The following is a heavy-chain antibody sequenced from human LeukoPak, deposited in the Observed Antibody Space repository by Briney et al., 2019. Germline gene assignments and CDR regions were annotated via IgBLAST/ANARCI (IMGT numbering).Heavy chain of an antibody. D-gene: IGHD3-3*01. CDR1: GGTFGSYA. CDR2: IIPIFGTV. V-gene: IGHV1-69*06. CDR3: ARSLFRFLEWSYRSYYYYYMDV. Sequence: SVKVSCKASGGTFGSYAISWVRQAPGQGLEWMGGIIPIFGTVNYAQKFQGRVTITADKSTSTAYMELSSLRSEDTAVYFCARSLFRFLEWSYRSYYYYYMDVWGKGTTVTVSS. J-gene: IGHJ6*03.